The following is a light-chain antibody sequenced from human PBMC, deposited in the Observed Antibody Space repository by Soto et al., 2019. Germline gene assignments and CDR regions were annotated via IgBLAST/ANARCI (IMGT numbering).Light chain of an antibody. CDR1: SSNIGARYD. J-gene: IGLJ1*01. CDR3: QSYDSSLSGYV. Sequence: QSVLTQPPSVSGAPGQRVTISCTGSSSNIGARYDVHWYQQVPGTAPKLLMYANNFRPSGVPDRFSGSKSGTSASLAITGLQADDEADYYCQSYDSSLSGYVFGTGTKVTVL. CDR2: ANN. V-gene: IGLV1-40*01.